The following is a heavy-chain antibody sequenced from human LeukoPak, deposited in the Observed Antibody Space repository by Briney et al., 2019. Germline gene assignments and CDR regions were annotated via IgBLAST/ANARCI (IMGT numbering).Heavy chain of an antibody. J-gene: IGHJ4*02. CDR2: ISSSSSTI. D-gene: IGHD6-13*01. V-gene: IGHV3-48*04. CDR1: GFTFSSYS. CDR3: ASTRGGSSWSLDY. Sequence: GGSLRLSCAASGFTFSSYSMNWVRQAPGKGLEWVSYISSSSSTIYYADSVKGRFTISRDNAKNSLYLQMNSLRAEDTAVYYCASTRGGSSWSLDYWGQGTLVTVSS.